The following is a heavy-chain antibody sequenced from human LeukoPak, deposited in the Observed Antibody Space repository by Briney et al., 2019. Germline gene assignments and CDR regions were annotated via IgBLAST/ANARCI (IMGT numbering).Heavy chain of an antibody. V-gene: IGHV1-2*02. J-gene: IGHJ4*02. D-gene: IGHD1-26*01. CDR3: AREVGRGFDY. Sequence: GASVKVSCKASGYTFTGYYMHWVRQAPGQRLEWMGWINPNSGGTNYAQKFQGRVTMTTDTSTSTAYMEVRSLRSDDTAVYYCAREVGRGFDYWGQGTLVTVSS. CDR1: GYTFTGYY. CDR2: INPNSGGT.